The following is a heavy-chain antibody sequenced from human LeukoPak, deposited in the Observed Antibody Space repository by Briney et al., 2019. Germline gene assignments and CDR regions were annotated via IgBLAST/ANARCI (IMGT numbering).Heavy chain of an antibody. Sequence: GASVKVSCKPSGYTFSNYGISWVRQAPGQGLEWMGWITAYNANTNYAQKLQGRVTMTTDTSTSTAYMELRSLKSDDTAVYYCARDGTGDLLFDYWGQGTLVTVSS. J-gene: IGHJ4*02. V-gene: IGHV1-18*01. CDR2: ITAYNANT. CDR3: ARDGTGDLLFDY. D-gene: IGHD3-10*01. CDR1: GYTFSNYG.